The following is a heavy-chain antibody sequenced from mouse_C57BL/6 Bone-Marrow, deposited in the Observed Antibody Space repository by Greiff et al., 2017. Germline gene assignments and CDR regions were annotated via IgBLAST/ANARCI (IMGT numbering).Heavy chain of an antibody. D-gene: IGHD1-1*01. CDR2: IDPSDSYT. V-gene: IGHV1-69*01. CDR3: AYGSSYDYFDY. J-gene: IGHJ2*01. CDR1: GYTFTSYW. Sequence: QVQLQQPGAELVMPGASVKLSCKASGYTFTSYWMHWVKQRPGQGLEWIGEIDPSDSYTNYNQKFKGKSTLTVDKSSSPAYMQLSSLTSEDSAVYYCAYGSSYDYFDYWGQGTTLTVSS.